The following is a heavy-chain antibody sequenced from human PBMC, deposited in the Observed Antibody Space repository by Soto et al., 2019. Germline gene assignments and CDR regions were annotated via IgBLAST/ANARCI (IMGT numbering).Heavy chain of an antibody. CDR2: ISYDGSNK. D-gene: IGHD2-15*01. CDR1: GFTFSSYG. CDR3: AKGAYAVVAASYFDY. Sequence: QVQLVESGGGVVQPGRSLRLSCAASGFTFSSYGIHWVRQAPGKGLEWVAVISYDGSNKYYADSVKGRFTISRDNSKNTLYLQMKSLRAEDTAVYYCAKGAYAVVAASYFDYWGQGTLVTVSS. V-gene: IGHV3-30*18. J-gene: IGHJ4*02.